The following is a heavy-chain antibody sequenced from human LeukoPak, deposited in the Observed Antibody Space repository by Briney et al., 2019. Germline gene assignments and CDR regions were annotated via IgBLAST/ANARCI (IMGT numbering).Heavy chain of an antibody. D-gene: IGHD3-10*01. CDR1: GYRFTSYW. CDR2: IYPGDSDT. J-gene: IGHJ3*02. V-gene: IGHV5-51*01. Sequence: GESLKISCKGSGYRFTSYWIGWVRPMPGKGLEWMGIIYPGDSDTRYSPSFQGQVTISADKSISTAYLQWSSLKASDTAMYYCGAGVRGADDAFDIWGQGTMVTVSS. CDR3: GAGVRGADDAFDI.